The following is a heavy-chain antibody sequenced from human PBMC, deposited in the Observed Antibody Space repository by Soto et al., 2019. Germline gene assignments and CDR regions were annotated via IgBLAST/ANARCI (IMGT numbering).Heavy chain of an antibody. CDR3: EGILWSEESPFNL. V-gene: IGHV4-39*01. J-gene: IGHJ4*02. CDR1: GGSISRSNYY. CDR2: IYYSGST. Sequence: QLQLQESGPGLVKPSETLSLICTVSGGSISRSNYYWAWIRQPPGKGLEWISSIYYSGSTYYNPSLKIRVTTSIDTSKNQFSLKLSSMTAADTSVYYCEGILWSEESPFNLWGQGALITVSS. D-gene: IGHD3-10*01.